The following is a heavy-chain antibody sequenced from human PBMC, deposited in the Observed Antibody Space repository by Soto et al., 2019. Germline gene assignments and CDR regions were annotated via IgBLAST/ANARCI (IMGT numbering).Heavy chain of an antibody. CDR2: ITGSSATI. CDR1: GFTFSAYS. Sequence: GGSLRISCAASGFTFSAYSLNWVRQAPGKGLEWISYITGSSATIYYADSVKGRFTISRDNAKNSLYLQMNSLRDEDTAIYFCARDNGMAGSFDPWGQGTLVTVSS. J-gene: IGHJ5*02. V-gene: IGHV3-48*02. CDR3: ARDNGMAGSFDP. D-gene: IGHD2-8*01.